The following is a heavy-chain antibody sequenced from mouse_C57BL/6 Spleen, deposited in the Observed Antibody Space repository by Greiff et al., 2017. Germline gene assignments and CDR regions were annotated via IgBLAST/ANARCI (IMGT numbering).Heavy chain of an antibody. CDR1: GYTFTSYD. Sequence: VKLMESGPELVKPGASVKLSCKASGYTFTSYDINWVQQRPGQGLEWIGCIYPRDGSTKYNEKFKGKATLTVDTASSTAYMELHSLSSEDSAVYFGAGWDDDCWGKGTTLTVAS. CDR3: AGWDDDC. CDR2: IYPRDGST. V-gene: IGHV1-85*01. D-gene: IGHD4-1*01. J-gene: IGHJ2*01.